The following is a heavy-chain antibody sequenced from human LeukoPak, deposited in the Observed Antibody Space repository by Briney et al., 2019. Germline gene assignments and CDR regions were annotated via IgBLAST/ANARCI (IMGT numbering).Heavy chain of an antibody. D-gene: IGHD1-26*01. V-gene: IGHV3-48*01. CDR2: IRSLSGTM. CDR3: ARDQGGGTSY. J-gene: IGHJ4*02. Sequence: GGSLRLSCAASGFTFSSYSMNWVRQAPGEGLVWVSYIRSLSGTMYYADSVKGRFTISRDNAKNSLYLQMDSLRAEDTAVYYCARDQGGGTSYGGQGTLVTVSS. CDR1: GFTFSSYS.